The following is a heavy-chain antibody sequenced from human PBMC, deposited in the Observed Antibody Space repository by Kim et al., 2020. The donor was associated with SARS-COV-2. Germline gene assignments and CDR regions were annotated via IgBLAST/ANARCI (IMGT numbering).Heavy chain of an antibody. V-gene: IGHV3-48*02. CDR1: GFTFSSYS. Sequence: GSLRLSCAASGFTFSSYSMNWVRQAPGKGLEWVSYISSSSSTIYYADSVKGRFTISRDNAKNSLYLQMNSLRDEDTAVYYCARVYQRERGQPSQTKVPHWGQGTLVTVSS. CDR3: ARVYQRERGQPSQTKVPH. D-gene: IGHD2-2*01. CDR2: ISSSSSTI. J-gene: IGHJ4*02.